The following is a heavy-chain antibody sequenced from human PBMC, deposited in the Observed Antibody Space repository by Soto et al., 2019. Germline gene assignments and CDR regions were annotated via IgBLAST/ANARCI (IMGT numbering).Heavy chain of an antibody. CDR2: INPNSGGT. V-gene: IGHV1-2*04. Sequence: ASVKVSCKASGYTFTVYYMHCVLQSPLQWLEWMGWINPNSGGTNYARKFQGWVTMTRDTSISTAYMELSRLRSDDTAVYYCARASVPAAPYYYYYYGMDVWGQGTTVTVSS. CDR3: ARASVPAAPYYYYYYGMDV. CDR1: GYTFTVYY. J-gene: IGHJ6*02. D-gene: IGHD2-2*01.